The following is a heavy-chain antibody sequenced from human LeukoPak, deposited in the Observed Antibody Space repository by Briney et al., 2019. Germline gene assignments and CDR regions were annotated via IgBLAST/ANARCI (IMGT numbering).Heavy chain of an antibody. CDR2: IDWDDDQ. V-gene: IGHV2-70*11. CDR1: GFSLSTSGMC. D-gene: IGHD4/OR15-4a*01. Sequence: SGPTLVKPTQTLTLTCTFSGFSLSTSGMCVSWIRQPPGKALEWLARIDWDDDQYYSTSLKTRLTISKDTSKNQVVLTMTNMDPVDTATYYCARMALNYYYMDVWGKGTTVTVSS. CDR3: ARMALNYYYMDV. J-gene: IGHJ6*03.